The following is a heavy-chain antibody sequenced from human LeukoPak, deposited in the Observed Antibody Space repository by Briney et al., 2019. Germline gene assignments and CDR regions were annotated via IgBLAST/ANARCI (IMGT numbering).Heavy chain of an antibody. CDR1: GYTLTELS. V-gene: IGHV1-24*01. D-gene: IGHD3-22*01. CDR2: FDPEDGET. J-gene: IGHJ4*02. Sequence: ASVKVSCKVSGYTLTELSMHWVRQAPGKGLEWMGGFDPEDGETIYAQKFQGRVTMTEDTSTDTAYMELSSLRSEDTAVYYCATGPVGGYYDSSGYYTVLDYWGQGTLVTVSS. CDR3: ATGPVGGYYDSSGYYTVLDY.